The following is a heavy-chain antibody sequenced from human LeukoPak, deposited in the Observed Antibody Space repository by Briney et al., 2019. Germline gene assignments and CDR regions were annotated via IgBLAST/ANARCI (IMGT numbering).Heavy chain of an antibody. Sequence: PGGSLRLSCATSGFSFTDYAMSWVRQAPGKGLEWVSTITGSGVTTYYADFVKGRFSISRDISETTVYLHMNSLRAEDTAVYYCDKDEDNSGYYLRYFDYWGQGTLVTVST. CDR3: DKDEDNSGYYLRYFDY. CDR2: ITGSGVTT. CDR1: GFSFTDYA. J-gene: IGHJ4*02. V-gene: IGHV3-23*01. D-gene: IGHD3-22*01.